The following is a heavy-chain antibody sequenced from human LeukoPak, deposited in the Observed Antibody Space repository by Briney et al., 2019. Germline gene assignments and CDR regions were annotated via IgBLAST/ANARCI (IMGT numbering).Heavy chain of an antibody. D-gene: IGHD3-22*01. CDR1: GYTFTGYY. Sequence: EASVKVSCKASGYTFTGYYMHWVRQAPGQGLEWMGWINPNSGGTNYAQKFQGRVTMTRDTSISTAYMELSRLRSDDTAVYYCARVSYYYDSSGYYRDWGQGTLVTVSS. CDR3: ARVSYYYDSSGYYRD. V-gene: IGHV1-2*02. J-gene: IGHJ4*02. CDR2: INPNSGGT.